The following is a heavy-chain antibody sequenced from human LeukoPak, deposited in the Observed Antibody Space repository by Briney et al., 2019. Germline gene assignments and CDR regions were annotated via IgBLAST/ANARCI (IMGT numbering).Heavy chain of an antibody. CDR1: GFTFSSYG. V-gene: IGHV3-30*02. CDR3: AKDGVVVPAAIPKYYMDV. J-gene: IGHJ6*03. Sequence: GGSLRLSCAASGFTFSSYGMHWVRQAPGKGLEWVAFIRYDGSNKYYADSVKGRFTISRDNPKNTLYLQMNSLRAEDTAVYYCAKDGVVVPAAIPKYYMDVWGKGTTVTISS. D-gene: IGHD2-2*01. CDR2: IRYDGSNK.